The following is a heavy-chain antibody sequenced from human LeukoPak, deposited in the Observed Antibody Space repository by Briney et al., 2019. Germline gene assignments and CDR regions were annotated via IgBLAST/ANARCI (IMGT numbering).Heavy chain of an antibody. CDR1: GDSVRTNNYY. J-gene: IGHJ5*02. V-gene: IGHV4-61*01. CDR3: ARDWWFDP. Sequence: SETLSLTCTVSGDSVRTNNYYWSWIRQPPGEGLEWIGYIHFSGNTNYNTSLKSRVTISVDTSKSQFSLKLSSVTAADTAVYYCARDWWFDPWGQGTLVTVSS. CDR2: IHFSGNT.